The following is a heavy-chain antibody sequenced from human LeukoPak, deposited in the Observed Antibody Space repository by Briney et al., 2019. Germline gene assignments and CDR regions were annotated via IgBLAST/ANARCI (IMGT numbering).Heavy chain of an antibody. CDR2: ISSSSSYI. J-gene: IGHJ6*02. Sequence: NSGGSLRLSCAASGFTFSSYSMNWVRQAPGKGLEWVSSISSSSSYIYYADSVKGRFTISRDNAKNSLYLQMNSLRAEDTAVYYCAKDGMVGYSYGYYYYGMDVWGQGTTVTVSS. CDR1: GFTFSSYS. CDR3: AKDGMVGYSYGYYYYGMDV. D-gene: IGHD5-18*01. V-gene: IGHV3-21*01.